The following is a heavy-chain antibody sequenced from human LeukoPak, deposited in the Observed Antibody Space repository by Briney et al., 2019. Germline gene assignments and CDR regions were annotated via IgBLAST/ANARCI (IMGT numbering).Heavy chain of an antibody. V-gene: IGHV1-18*01. Sequence: ASVKVSRKTSGYIFTNYGISWVRQAPGQGLEWMGWISAYNGNTNYAQKFQGRVTITTDTSTSTAYMELRSLRSDDTAVYYCARDRSSSDYWGQGTLVTVSS. D-gene: IGHD6-13*01. J-gene: IGHJ4*02. CDR3: ARDRSSSDY. CDR1: GYIFTNYG. CDR2: ISAYNGNT.